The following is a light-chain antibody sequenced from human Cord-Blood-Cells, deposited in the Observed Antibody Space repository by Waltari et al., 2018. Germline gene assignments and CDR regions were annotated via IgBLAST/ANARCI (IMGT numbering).Light chain of an antibody. CDR3: SSYTSSSTWV. V-gene: IGLV2-14*03. Sequence: QSALTQPASVSGSPGQSITIPCTGTSSDVGGYKYVSWYQQHPGKAPKLMIYDVSNRPSWVSNRFSGSKSGNTASLTISGLQAEDEADYYCSSYTSSSTWVFGGGTKLTVL. CDR2: DVS. CDR1: SSDVGGYKY. J-gene: IGLJ3*02.